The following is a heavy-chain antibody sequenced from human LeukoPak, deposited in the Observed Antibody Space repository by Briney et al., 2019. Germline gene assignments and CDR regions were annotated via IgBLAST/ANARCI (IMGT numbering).Heavy chain of an antibody. D-gene: IGHD3-10*01. CDR3: ARDRRGGGSGRYYYYYGMDV. V-gene: IGHV3-33*01. CDR2: IWYDGSNK. J-gene: IGHJ6*02. CDR1: GFTFSSYG. Sequence: PGGSLRLSCAASGFTFSSYGMHWVRQAPGKGLEWVAVIWYDGSNKYYADSVKGRFTISRDNSKNTLYLQMNSLRAEDTAVYYCARDRRGGGSGRYYYYYGMDVWGQGTTVTVSS.